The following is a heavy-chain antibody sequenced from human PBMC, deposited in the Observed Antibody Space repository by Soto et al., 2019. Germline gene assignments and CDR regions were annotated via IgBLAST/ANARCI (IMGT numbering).Heavy chain of an antibody. CDR1: NGSIISGGYY. J-gene: IGHJ4*02. CDR2: VYYSGST. Sequence: SEILSLTCTVSNGSIISGGYYWSWIRQHPGKGLEWIGYVYYSGSTYYNPSLKSRVTISVDTSKNQFSVKLSSVTAADTAVYYCARDRSYYGSGRLDYWGQGTLVTVSS. V-gene: IGHV4-31*03. D-gene: IGHD3-10*01. CDR3: ARDRSYYGSGRLDY.